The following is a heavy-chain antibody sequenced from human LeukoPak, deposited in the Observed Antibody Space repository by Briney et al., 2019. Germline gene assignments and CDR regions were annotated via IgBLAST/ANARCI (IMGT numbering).Heavy chain of an antibody. D-gene: IGHD3-22*01. J-gene: IGHJ4*02. CDR3: ATEGSSGYYFDY. CDR1: GYTLTELS. CDR2: FDPEDGET. V-gene: IGHV1-24*01. Sequence: ASVKVSCKVSGYTLTELSMDWVRQAPGRGLEWMGGFDPEDGETIYAQKFQGRVTMTEDTSTDTAYMELSSLRSEDTAVYYCATEGSSGYYFDYWGQGTLVTVSS.